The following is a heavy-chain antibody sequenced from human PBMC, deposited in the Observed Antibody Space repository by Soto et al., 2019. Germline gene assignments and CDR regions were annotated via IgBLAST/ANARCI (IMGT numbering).Heavy chain of an antibody. D-gene: IGHD5-18*01. V-gene: IGHV5-51*01. CDR1: GYTFISYS. J-gene: IGHJ4*02. CDR3: ASAMKYSYGYY. Sequence: GESLNTSCKGSGYTFISYSIGWVRQMPGKGLEWMGIIYASDSDTRYSPSFQGQVTISVDKSISTAYLQWSSLKASDTAIYYCASAMKYSYGYYWGQGTLVTVSS. CDR2: IYASDSDT.